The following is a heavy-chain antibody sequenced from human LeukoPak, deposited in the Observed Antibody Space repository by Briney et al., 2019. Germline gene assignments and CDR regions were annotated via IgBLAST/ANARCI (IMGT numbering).Heavy chain of an antibody. CDR3: ARVSPKYSGSYHDYNYYMDV. D-gene: IGHD1-26*01. J-gene: IGHJ6*03. Sequence: GGSLRLSCAASGFTFSSYAMSWVRQAPGKGLEWVSLIYSGGSTYYADSVKGRFTISRDNSKNTLYLEMNSLRAEDTAVFYCARVSPKYSGSYHDYNYYMDVWGKGTTVTISS. CDR1: GFTFSSYA. CDR2: IYSGGST. V-gene: IGHV3-23*03.